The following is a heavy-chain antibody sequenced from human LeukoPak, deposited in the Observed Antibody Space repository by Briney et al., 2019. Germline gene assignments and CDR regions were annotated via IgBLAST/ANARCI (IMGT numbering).Heavy chain of an antibody. J-gene: IGHJ4*02. CDR2: IYYSGST. D-gene: IGHD4-23*01. CDR1: GGSISSGDYY. Sequence: SQTLSLTCTVSGGSISSGDYYWSWIRQPPGRGLEWIGYIYYSGSTYYNPSLKSRVTISVDTSKNQFSLKLSSVTAADTAVYYCARGLGTVVTSYFDYWGQGTLVTVSS. CDR3: ARGLGTVVTSYFDY. V-gene: IGHV4-30-4*01.